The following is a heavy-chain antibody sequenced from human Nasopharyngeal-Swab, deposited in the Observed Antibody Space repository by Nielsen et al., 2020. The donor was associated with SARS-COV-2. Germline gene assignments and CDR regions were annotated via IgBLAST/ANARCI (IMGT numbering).Heavy chain of an antibody. Sequence: GESLKISCTASGFTFSTFGMSWVRQAPGKGLEWVSRIRGGGSYADYADSVKGRFTISRDNSKNTLYLEMNSLRADDTAVYYCAKGGVSVYGDSYYFDFWGQGSLVTVSS. CDR2: IRGGGSYA. CDR1: GFTFSTFG. J-gene: IGHJ4*02. CDR3: AKGGVSVYGDSYYFDF. V-gene: IGHV3-23*01. D-gene: IGHD4-17*01.